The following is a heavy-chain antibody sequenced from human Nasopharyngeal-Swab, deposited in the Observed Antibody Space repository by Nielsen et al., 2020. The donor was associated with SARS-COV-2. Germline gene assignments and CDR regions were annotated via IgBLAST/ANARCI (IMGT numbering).Heavy chain of an antibody. CDR2: MYHSGST. CDR3: ARDGTGSWCGGFDY. Sequence: SETLFLTCTVSGDSFSSYYWSWIRQPPGKGLEWIGYMYHSGSTNYNPSLKSRLTISVDTSKNQFSLRLSSVTAADTAVYYCARDGTGSWCGGFDYWGQGTLVTVSS. J-gene: IGHJ4*02. D-gene: IGHD6-13*01. CDR1: GDSFSSYY. V-gene: IGHV4-59*01.